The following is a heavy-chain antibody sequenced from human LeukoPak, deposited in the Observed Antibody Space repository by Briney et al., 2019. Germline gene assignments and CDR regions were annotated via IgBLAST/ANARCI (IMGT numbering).Heavy chain of an antibody. D-gene: IGHD6-19*01. J-gene: IGHJ4*02. CDR3: AKISVTLTRDY. Sequence: GGSLRLSCAASGFTFSSYAMHWVRQAPGKGLEWVAVISYDGSNKYYADSVKGRFTISRDNSKNTLFLQMNSLRADDTAVYYCAKISVTLTRDYWGQGTLVTVSS. CDR1: GFTFSSYA. V-gene: IGHV3-30-3*01. CDR2: ISYDGSNK.